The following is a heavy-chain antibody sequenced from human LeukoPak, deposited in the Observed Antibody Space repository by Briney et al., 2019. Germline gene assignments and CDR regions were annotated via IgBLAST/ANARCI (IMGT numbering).Heavy chain of an antibody. CDR1: GYTFTGHY. J-gene: IGHJ4*02. CDR2: INPNSGGT. D-gene: IGHD3-10*01. Sequence: ASVKVSCKASGYTFTGHYMHWVRQAPGQGLEWMGWINPNSGGTNYAQKFQGRVTMTRDTSISTAYMELSRLRSDDTAVYYCASLFDPTMVRDYWGQGTLVTVSS. V-gene: IGHV1-2*02. CDR3: ASLFDPTMVRDY.